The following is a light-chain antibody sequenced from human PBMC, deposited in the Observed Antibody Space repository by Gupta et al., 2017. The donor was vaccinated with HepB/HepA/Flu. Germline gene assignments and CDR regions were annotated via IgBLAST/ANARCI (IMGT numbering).Light chain of an antibody. CDR2: YNN. Sequence: QSVLTQPPSVSGATGQRFTISCSWRSSKIGAGYDVHWYQQLPGIAPKLLIYYNNNRPSGVPGRFSGSNSGTSASLAITGLQADDEADYYCQSYDRSLNTWVFGGGTKLTVL. V-gene: IGLV1-40*01. CDR1: SSKIGAGYD. J-gene: IGLJ3*02. CDR3: QSYDRSLNTWV.